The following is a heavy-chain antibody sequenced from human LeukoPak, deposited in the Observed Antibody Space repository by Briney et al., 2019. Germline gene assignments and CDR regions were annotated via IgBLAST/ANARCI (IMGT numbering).Heavy chain of an antibody. D-gene: IGHD3-16*01. CDR1: GYTFTGYY. Sequence: GASVKVSCKASGYTFTGYYMHWVRQAPGQGLEWMGWINPNSGGTNYAQKFQGRVTMTSDTSISTAYMELSRLRSDDTAVYYCARTSDLWGETDYWGQGTLVTVSS. J-gene: IGHJ4*02. CDR3: ARTSDLWGETDY. V-gene: IGHV1-2*02. CDR2: INPNSGGT.